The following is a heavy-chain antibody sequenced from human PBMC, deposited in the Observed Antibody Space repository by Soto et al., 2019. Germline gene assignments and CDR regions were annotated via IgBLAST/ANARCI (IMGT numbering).Heavy chain of an antibody. Sequence: GGSLRLSCAASGFTFSSYAMHWFRQAPGKGLEWVAVISYDGSNKYYADSVKGRFTISRDNSKNTLYLQMNSLRAEDTAVYYCARGEGEYGSGSFSVAGNAFDIWGQGTMVTVSS. CDR3: ARGEGEYGSGSFSVAGNAFDI. J-gene: IGHJ3*02. D-gene: IGHD3-10*01. CDR1: GFTFSSYA. CDR2: ISYDGSNK. V-gene: IGHV3-30-3*01.